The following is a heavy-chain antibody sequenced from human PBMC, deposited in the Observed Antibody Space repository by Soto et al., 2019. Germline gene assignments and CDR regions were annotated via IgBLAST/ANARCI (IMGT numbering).Heavy chain of an antibody. CDR1: GGTFSSYT. CDR2: IIPILGIA. Sequence: QVQLVQSGAEVKKPGSSVKVSCKASGGTFSSYTISWVRQAPGQGLEWMGRIIPILGIANYAQKFQGRVTITADKSTXXAXMXLSSLRSEDTAVYYCARDDGYCSGGSCYSVPYGMDVWGQGTTVTVSS. J-gene: IGHJ6*02. D-gene: IGHD2-15*01. V-gene: IGHV1-69*08. CDR3: ARDDGYCSGGSCYSVPYGMDV.